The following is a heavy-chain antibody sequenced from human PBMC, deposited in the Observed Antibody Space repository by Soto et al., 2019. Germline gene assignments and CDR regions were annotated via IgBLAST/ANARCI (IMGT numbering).Heavy chain of an antibody. CDR3: ARVPSP. CDR1: GGPICGYY. J-gene: IGHJ5*02. CDR2: IYHSGST. Sequence: SETLSLTCTVSGGPICGYYWSWIRQPPGKGLEWIGSIYHSGSTYYNPSLKSRVTISVDRSKNQFSLKLSSVTAADTAVYYCARVPSPWGQGTLVTVSS. V-gene: IGHV4-59*12.